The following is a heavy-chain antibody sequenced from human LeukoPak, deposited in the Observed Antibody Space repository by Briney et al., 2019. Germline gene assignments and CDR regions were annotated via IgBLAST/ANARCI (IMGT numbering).Heavy chain of an antibody. J-gene: IGHJ4*02. CDR1: GYTFTSYY. CDR3: ARGAYDILTGERVDY. CDR2: INPSGGST. D-gene: IGHD3-9*01. V-gene: IGHV1-46*03. Sequence: ASVKVSCKASGYTFTSYYMHWVRQAPGQGLEWMRIINPSGGSTSYAQKFQGRVTMTRDTSTSTVYMELSSLRSEDTAVYYCARGAYDILTGERVDYWGQGTLVTVSS.